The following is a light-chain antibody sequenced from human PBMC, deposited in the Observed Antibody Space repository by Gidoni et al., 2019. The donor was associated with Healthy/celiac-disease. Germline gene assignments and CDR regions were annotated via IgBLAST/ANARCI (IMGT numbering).Light chain of an antibody. CDR2: GAS. CDR3: QQYGSSPQT. CDR1: QSVSSSY. V-gene: IGKV3-20*01. J-gene: IGKJ1*01. Sequence: DIVLTQSPGTLSLSPGERATLSCRASQSVSSSYLAWYQQKLGQAPRLLIYGASSRATGIPDRFSGSGSGTDFTLTISRLEPEDFAVYYCQQYGSSPQTFGQXTKVEIK.